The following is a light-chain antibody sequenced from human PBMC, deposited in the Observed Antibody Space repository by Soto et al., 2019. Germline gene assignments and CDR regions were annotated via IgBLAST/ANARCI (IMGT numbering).Light chain of an antibody. CDR3: QQYDWSPWT. J-gene: IGKJ1*01. CDR2: GAS. CDR1: QSVSSNY. V-gene: IGKV3-20*01. Sequence: EIVLTQSPGTLSLSPGERATLSCRASQSVSSNYVAWYQQKPGHAPRLLIYGASSRATGIPDRIIGSGSGTDFTLTISRLEPEDFAVYSWQQYDWSPWTVGQWTKVQIK.